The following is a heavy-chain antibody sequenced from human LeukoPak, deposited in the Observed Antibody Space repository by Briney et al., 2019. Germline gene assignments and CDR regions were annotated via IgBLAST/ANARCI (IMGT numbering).Heavy chain of an antibody. J-gene: IGHJ5*02. V-gene: IGHV4-31*03. D-gene: IGHD2-2*01. CDR2: IYYSGST. Sequence: PSQTLSLTCTVSGGSISSGGYYWSWIRQHPGKGLEWIVYIYYSGSTYYNPYLKSRVTISVDTSKNHFYLKLSSVTAADTAVYYCARCGIDQLLLWFDPWGQGTLVTVSS. CDR1: GGSISSGGYY. CDR3: ARCGIDQLLLWFDP.